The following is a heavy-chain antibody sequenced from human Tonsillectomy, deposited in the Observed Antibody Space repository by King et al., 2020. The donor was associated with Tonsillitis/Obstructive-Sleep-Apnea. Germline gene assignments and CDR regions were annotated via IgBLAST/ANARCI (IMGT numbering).Heavy chain of an antibody. CDR1: GYTFTSYY. J-gene: IGHJ4*02. V-gene: IGHV1-46*01. CDR3: AGGGGGITIFGVVILDY. Sequence: VQLVESGAEVKKPGASVKVSCKASGYTFTSYYMHWVRQAPGQGLEWMGIINPSGGSTSYAQKFQGRVTMTRDTSTSTVYMELSSLRSEDTAVYYCAGGGGGITIFGVVILDYWGQGTLVTVSS. CDR2: INPSGGST. D-gene: IGHD3-3*01.